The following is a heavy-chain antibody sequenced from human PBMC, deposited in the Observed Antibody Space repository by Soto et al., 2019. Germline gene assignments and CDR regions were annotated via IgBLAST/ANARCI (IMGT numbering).Heavy chain of an antibody. CDR1: GYTFTSYG. D-gene: IGHD4-17*01. J-gene: IGHJ6*03. CDR2: ISAYNGNT. CDR3: AREVPIFYGDYGPGYMDV. Sequence: ASVKVSCKASGYTFTSYGISWVRQAPGQGLEWMGWISAYNGNTNYAQKLQGRVTMTTDTSTSTAYMELRSLRSDDTAVYYCAREVPIFYGDYGPGYMDVWGKGTTVTVSS. V-gene: IGHV1-18*01.